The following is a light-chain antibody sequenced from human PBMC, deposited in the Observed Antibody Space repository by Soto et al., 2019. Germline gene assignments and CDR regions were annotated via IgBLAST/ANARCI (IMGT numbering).Light chain of an antibody. J-gene: IGLJ1*01. Sequence: QSVLTQPPSVSAALGQKVTVSCSGSGSNIENNFVSWYRQLPGTAPELLIYENNRRPSGIPDRFSGSKSGTSATLDIAGLETGDEADYYCATWDTSLSAGVFGPGTKVTVL. CDR3: ATWDTSLSAGV. CDR1: GSNIENNF. V-gene: IGLV1-51*02. CDR2: ENN.